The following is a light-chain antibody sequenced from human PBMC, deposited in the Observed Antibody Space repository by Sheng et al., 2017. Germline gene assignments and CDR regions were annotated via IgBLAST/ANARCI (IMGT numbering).Light chain of an antibody. CDR3: QQYNNWPPTWT. V-gene: IGKV3-15*01. J-gene: IGKJ1*01. CDR1: QSVSSN. Sequence: EIVMTQSPATLSVSPGERATLSCRASQSVSSNLAWYQQKPGQAPRLLIYGASTRATGIPARFSGSGSGTEFTLTISSLQSEDFAVYYCQQYNNWPPTWTFGQRDRRWK. CDR2: GAS.